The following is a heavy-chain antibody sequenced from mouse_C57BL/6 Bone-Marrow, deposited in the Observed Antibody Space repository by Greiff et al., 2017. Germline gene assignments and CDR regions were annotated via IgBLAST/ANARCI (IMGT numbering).Heavy chain of an antibody. Sequence: VQLQQPGAELVRPGTSVKLSCKASGYTFTSYWMHWVKQRPGQGLEWIGVIDPSDSYTNYNQKFKGKATLTVDTSSSTAYMQLSSLTSEDSAVYYCARKGDGSNYWGQGTTLTVSS. CDR1: GYTFTSYW. J-gene: IGHJ2*01. V-gene: IGHV1-59*01. D-gene: IGHD1-1*01. CDR3: ARKGDGSNY. CDR2: IDPSDSYT.